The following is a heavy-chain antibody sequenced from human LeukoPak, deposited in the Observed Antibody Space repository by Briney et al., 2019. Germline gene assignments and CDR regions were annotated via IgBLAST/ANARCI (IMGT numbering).Heavy chain of an antibody. CDR1: GFTFSSYA. CDR3: AKAIARITVVRGAYY. Sequence: PGGSLRLSCAASGFTFSSYAMSWVRQAPGKGLEWVSAISGSGGSTYYADSVKGRFTISRDNSKNTLYLQMNSLRAEDTAVYYCAKAIARITVVRGAYYWGQGTLVTVSS. CDR2: ISGSGGST. D-gene: IGHD3-10*01. J-gene: IGHJ4*02. V-gene: IGHV3-23*01.